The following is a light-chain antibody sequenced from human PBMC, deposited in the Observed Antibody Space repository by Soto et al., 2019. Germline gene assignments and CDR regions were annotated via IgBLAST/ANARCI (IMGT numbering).Light chain of an antibody. CDR1: QSVSSN. V-gene: IGKV3D-15*01. Sequence: EIVMTQSPATLSVSPGERATFSCWASQSVSSNLAWYQQKPGQAPRLLIYDASTRATGIPARFSGSGSGTDFTLTIRGLQSEDFAVYSCQQYHNWPITFGQGTRLEI. CDR2: DAS. J-gene: IGKJ5*01. CDR3: QQYHNWPIT.